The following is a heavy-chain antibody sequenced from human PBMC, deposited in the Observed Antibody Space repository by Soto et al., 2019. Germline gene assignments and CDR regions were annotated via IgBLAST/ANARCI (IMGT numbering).Heavy chain of an antibody. CDR2: ISGSGGST. V-gene: IGHV3-23*01. J-gene: IGHJ4*02. CDR1: GFTFSSYA. Sequence: GGSLRLSCAASGFTFSSYAMSWVRQAPGKGLEWVSAISGSGGSTYYADSVKGRFTISRDNSKNTLYLQMSSLRAEDTAVYYCAKLSGWASGWYSFNYCGQGXLVTVYS. CDR3: AKLSGWASGWYSFNY. D-gene: IGHD6-19*01.